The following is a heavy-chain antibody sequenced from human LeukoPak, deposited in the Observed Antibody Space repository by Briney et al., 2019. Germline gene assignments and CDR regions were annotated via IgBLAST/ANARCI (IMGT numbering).Heavy chain of an antibody. CDR3: AKPLVAGYSSGWCDY. J-gene: IGHJ4*02. D-gene: IGHD6-19*01. CDR2: ISYDGSNK. CDR1: GFTFSSYG. V-gene: IGHV3-30*18. Sequence: GGSLRLSCAASGFTFSSYGMHWVRQAPGKGLEWVAVISYDGSNKYYADSVKGRFTISRDNSKNTLYLQMNSLRAEDTAVYYCAKPLVAGYSSGWCDYWGQGTLVTVSS.